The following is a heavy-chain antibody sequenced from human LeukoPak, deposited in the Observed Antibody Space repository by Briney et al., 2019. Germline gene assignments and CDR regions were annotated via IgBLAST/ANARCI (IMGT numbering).Heavy chain of an antibody. CDR2: ISGSGGST. V-gene: IGHV3-23*01. D-gene: IGHD3-10*01. Sequence: GGSLRLSCVASGFTFSGYAMSWVRQAPGKGLEWVSTISGSGGSTYYAGSVKGRFTISRDTSKNAVYPQMNSLRAEDTAVYYCAKAGGRGSGSYWWSFDYWGQGTLVTVSS. J-gene: IGHJ4*02. CDR3: AKAGGRGSGSYWWSFDY. CDR1: GFTFSGYA.